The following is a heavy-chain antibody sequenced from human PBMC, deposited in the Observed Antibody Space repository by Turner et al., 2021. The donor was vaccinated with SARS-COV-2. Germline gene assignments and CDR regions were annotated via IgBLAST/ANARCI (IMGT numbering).Heavy chain of an antibody. CDR3: ARRLVVQGTDDYSYYYGMDV. Sequence: LQPQDSVPGLVKPTETLTLTCPVSLRSISSSSYYWGGLRQPQGKGLEWIGNNYYSGSTYYNPSLKSRVTISVDTSKNQFSLKLSSVTATDTAVYYCARRLVVQGTDDYSYYYGMDVWGQGTTVTVSS. CDR1: LRSISSSSYY. CDR2: NYYSGST. D-gene: IGHD3-22*01. J-gene: IGHJ6*02. V-gene: IGHV4-39*01.